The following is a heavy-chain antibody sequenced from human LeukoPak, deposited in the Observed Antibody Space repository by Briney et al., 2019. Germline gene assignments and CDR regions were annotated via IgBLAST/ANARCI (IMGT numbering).Heavy chain of an antibody. D-gene: IGHD1-14*01. J-gene: IGHJ4*02. CDR1: GFTFSSYA. CDR2: ITASGGNT. Sequence: GGSLRLSCAASGFTFSSYAMSWVRQAPGKGLEWVSGITASGGNTYYADSVKGRFTISRDNSKNTLYLQMDSLRAEDTAVYFCAKVLSGILRGSFDYWGQGTLVTVSS. CDR3: AKVLSGILRGSFDY. V-gene: IGHV3-23*01.